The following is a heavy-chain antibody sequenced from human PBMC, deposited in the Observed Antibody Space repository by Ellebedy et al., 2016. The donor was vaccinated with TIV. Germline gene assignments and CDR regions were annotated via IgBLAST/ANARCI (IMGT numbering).Heavy chain of an antibody. J-gene: IGHJ3*02. CDR2: IVGTGTTT. CDR1: GFTFSTYS. V-gene: IGHV3-48*02. Sequence: GGSLRLXCAASGFTFSTYSMNWVRQAAGKGLEWISYIVGTGTTTYYADSVKGRFTISRDNAKNSLYLQMNSLRDEDTAVYYCARRGNYLGDAFDIWGQGAMVIVS. CDR3: ARRGNYLGDAFDI. D-gene: IGHD1-26*01.